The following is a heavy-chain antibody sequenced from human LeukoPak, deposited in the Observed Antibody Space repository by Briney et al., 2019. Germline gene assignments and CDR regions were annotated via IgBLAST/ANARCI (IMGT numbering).Heavy chain of an antibody. V-gene: IGHV4-59*01. CDR1: GGSISSYY. D-gene: IGHD2-2*01. Sequence: SETLSLTCTVSGGSISSYYWSWIRQPPGKGLEWIGYIYYSGSTNYNPSLKSRVTISVDTSKNQFYLKLSSVTAADTAVYYCARDPVDQPYWFFDLWGRGTLVTVSS. CDR3: ARDPVDQPYWFFDL. CDR2: IYYSGST. J-gene: IGHJ2*01.